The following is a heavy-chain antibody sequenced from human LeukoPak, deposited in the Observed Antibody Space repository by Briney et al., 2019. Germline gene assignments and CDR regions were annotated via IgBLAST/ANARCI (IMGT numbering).Heavy chain of an antibody. D-gene: IGHD3-10*01. CDR2: INHSGST. Sequence: KPSETLSLTCAVYGGSFSGYYWSWIRQPPGKGLEWIGEINHSGSTNYNPSLKSRVTISVDTSKNQFSLKLSSVTAADTAVYYCASDRGEYYFAYWGQGTLVTVSS. CDR1: GGSFSGYY. V-gene: IGHV4-34*01. CDR3: ASDRGEYYFAY. J-gene: IGHJ4*02.